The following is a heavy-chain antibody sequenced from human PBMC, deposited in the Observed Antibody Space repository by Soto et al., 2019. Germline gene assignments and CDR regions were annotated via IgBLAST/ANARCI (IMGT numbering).Heavy chain of an antibody. CDR1: GYTFTSYD. J-gene: IGHJ6*02. CDR3: LPGWGSSSYHYGTDV. V-gene: IGHV1-8*01. CDR2: MNPNSGNT. D-gene: IGHD6-6*01. Sequence: QVQLVQSGAEVKKPGASVKVSCKASGYTFTSYDINWARQATGQGLEWMGWMNPNSGNTGYAQKFQGRVTMTRNTSISTAHMQLSSLRSEGTAVYCCLPGWGSSSYHYGTDVSGQGTTVTVSS.